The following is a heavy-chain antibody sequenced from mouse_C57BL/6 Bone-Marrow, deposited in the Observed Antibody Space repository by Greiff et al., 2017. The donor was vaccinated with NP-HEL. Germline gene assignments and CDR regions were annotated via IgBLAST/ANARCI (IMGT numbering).Heavy chain of an antibody. J-gene: IGHJ2*01. CDR3: TAPYFDY. Sequence: EVQWVESGGGLVQPGGSMKLSCVASGFTFSNYWMNWVRQSPEKGLEWVAQIRLKSDNYATHYAESVKGRFTISRDDSKSSVYLQMNNLRAEDTGIYYCTAPYFDYWGQGTTLTVSS. CDR1: GFTFSNYW. CDR2: IRLKSDNYAT. V-gene: IGHV6-3*01.